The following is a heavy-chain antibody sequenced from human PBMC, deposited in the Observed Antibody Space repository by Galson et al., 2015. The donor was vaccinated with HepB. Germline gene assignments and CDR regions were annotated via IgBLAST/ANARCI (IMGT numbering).Heavy chain of an antibody. J-gene: IGHJ6*03. CDR3: ARGAPVADSYYYYYYYYMDV. Sequence: LSLTCAVYGGSFSGFYWSWIRQPPGKGLEWIGETNHSGSTNYNPSLKSRVTISVDTSKNQFSLKLSSVTAADTAVYYCARGAPVADSYYYYYYYYMDVWGKGTTVTVSS. CDR2: TNHSGST. CDR1: GGSFSGFY. D-gene: IGHD3-22*01. V-gene: IGHV4-34*01.